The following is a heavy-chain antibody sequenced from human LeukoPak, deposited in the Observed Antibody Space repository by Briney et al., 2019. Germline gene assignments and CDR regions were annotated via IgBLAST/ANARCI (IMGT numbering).Heavy chain of an antibody. J-gene: IGHJ6*02. Sequence: GGSVRLSCAASGFTFSSYSMNWVRQAPGKGLEWVSSISSSSYIYYADSVKGRFTISRDNAKNSLYLQMNSLRAEDTAVYYCAREGDYDRTPDVWGQGTTVTVSS. CDR2: ISSSSYI. CDR1: GFTFSSYS. D-gene: IGHD3-22*01. V-gene: IGHV3-21*01. CDR3: AREGDYDRTPDV.